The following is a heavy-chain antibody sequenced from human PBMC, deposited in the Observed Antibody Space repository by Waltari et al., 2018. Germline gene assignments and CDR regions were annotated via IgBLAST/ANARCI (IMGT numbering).Heavy chain of an antibody. Sequence: EVQLVETGGGLIQPGGSLRLSCAATGFTVSSNYMSWVRQAPGKGLEWVSGIYSGGSTYYADSVKGRFTISRDNSKNTLYLQMNSLRAEDTAVYYCARPLVAPVWGKGTTVTVSS. J-gene: IGHJ6*04. D-gene: IGHD2-15*01. CDR3: ARPLVAPV. CDR2: IYSGGST. V-gene: IGHV3-53*02. CDR1: GFTVSSNY.